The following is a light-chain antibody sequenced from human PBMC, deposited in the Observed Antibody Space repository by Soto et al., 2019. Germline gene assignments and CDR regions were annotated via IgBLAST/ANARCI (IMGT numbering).Light chain of an antibody. Sequence: LTQPASVSGSPGQSLSISCTGASSDVGRYNLVSWYQQHPGKAPKLIISEVSKRPSGVSHRFSGSRSGNTASLTISGLLAEDEADYYCCSYAGSDYVFGTGTKVTVL. V-gene: IGLV2-23*02. CDR1: SSDVGRYNL. CDR3: CSYAGSDYV. J-gene: IGLJ1*01. CDR2: EVS.